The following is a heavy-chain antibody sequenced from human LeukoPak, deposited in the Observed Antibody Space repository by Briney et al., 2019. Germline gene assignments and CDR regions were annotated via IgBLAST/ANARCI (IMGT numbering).Heavy chain of an antibody. J-gene: IGHJ4*02. D-gene: IGHD6-6*01. CDR1: GYTFTSSY. CDR3: SRALEYSSSSESLGY. Sequence: APVKASCTASGYTFTSSYMHWVRQAPGQGLEGMGRINPSAGSTSYAQKFQGRGSMTRDTSTSTVYMELSSRRAEDTAVYYCSRALEYSSSSESLGYWGQGTLVTVSA. CDR2: INPSAGST. V-gene: IGHV1-46*01.